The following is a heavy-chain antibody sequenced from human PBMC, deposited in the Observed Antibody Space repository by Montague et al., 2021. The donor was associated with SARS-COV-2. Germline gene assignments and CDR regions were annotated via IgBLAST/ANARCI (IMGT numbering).Heavy chain of an antibody. V-gene: IGHV3-30*04. CDR2: ISYDGSNK. J-gene: IGHJ3*02. Sequence: SPRLSCAASGFTFSSYAMHWVRQAPGKGLEWVAVISYDGSNKYYLDSVKGRFTISRDNSKNTLYLQMNSLRAEDTAVYYCARDPDGYNEDGAFGIWGQGTMVTVSS. D-gene: IGHD5-24*01. CDR1: GFTFSSYA. CDR3: ARDPDGYNEDGAFGI.